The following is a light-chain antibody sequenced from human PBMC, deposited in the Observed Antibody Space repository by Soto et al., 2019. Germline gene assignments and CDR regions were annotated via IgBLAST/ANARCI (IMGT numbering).Light chain of an antibody. J-gene: IGKJ4*01. CDR3: HQYYGAPLT. Sequence: DIVLTQSPDSLPVSVGERATINCKSSQSLLSSRDNKNYFAWYQEKPGQPPKLLISWASTRESGVPDRISGSGSGTDFTLTISSLQAEDVAVYYCHQYYGAPLTFGGGTKVEIK. CDR1: QSLLSSRDNKNY. CDR2: WAS. V-gene: IGKV4-1*01.